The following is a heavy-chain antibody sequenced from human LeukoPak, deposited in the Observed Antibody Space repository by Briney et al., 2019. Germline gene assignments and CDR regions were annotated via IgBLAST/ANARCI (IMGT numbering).Heavy chain of an antibody. V-gene: IGHV3-30*02. CDR2: TRYDGTIK. Sequence: AGGSLRLSCAASGFSFSNYGMHWVRQTPGKGLESVAFTRYDGTIKDYADSVKGRFTISRDNSRNVLHPQMKSLRTEDTAVYYCAKELLLGYFYMDVWGKGTTVIVSS. CDR1: GFSFSNYG. J-gene: IGHJ6*03. D-gene: IGHD1-26*01. CDR3: AKELLLGYFYMDV.